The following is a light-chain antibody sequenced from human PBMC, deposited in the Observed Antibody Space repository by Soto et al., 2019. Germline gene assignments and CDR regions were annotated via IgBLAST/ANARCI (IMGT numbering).Light chain of an antibody. V-gene: IGKV3-20*01. Sequence: ELVLTQSPGTLSLSPGESATLSCRASQSVSSSQVAWYQQKPGQAPRLLIYVASSRATGIPDRFSGVGSETDFTLTISRLEPEDFAVYYCQQYDTSPHTFGQGTKLEIK. J-gene: IGKJ2*01. CDR1: QSVSSSQ. CDR3: QQYDTSPHT. CDR2: VAS.